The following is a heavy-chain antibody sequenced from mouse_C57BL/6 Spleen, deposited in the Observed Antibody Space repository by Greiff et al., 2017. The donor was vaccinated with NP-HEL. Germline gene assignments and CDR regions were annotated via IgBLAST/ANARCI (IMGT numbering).Heavy chain of an antibody. CDR3: TRSEGFHYFDY. V-gene: IGHV1-15*01. J-gene: IGHJ2*01. CDR1: GYTFTDYE. CDR2: IDPETGGT. Sequence: QVQLQQSGAELVRPGASVTLSCKASGYTFTDYEMHWVKQTPVHGLEWIGAIDPETGGTAYNQKFKGKAILTADKSSSTAYMELRSLTSEDSAVYYCTRSEGFHYFDYWGQGTTLTVSS.